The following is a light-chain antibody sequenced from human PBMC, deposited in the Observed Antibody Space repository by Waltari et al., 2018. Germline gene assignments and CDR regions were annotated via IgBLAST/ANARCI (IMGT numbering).Light chain of an antibody. V-gene: IGKV3-20*01. CDR1: QSISRF. J-gene: IGKJ1*01. Sequence: EIMLTQSPGTLSLSPGERATLSCRASQSISRFLAWYQQKPGQAPRLLIYDASTRATGIPDRFSGSGSGTDFSLTISSLEAEDIAVYYCQKYESLPATFGQGTKVEIK. CDR3: QKYESLPAT. CDR2: DAS.